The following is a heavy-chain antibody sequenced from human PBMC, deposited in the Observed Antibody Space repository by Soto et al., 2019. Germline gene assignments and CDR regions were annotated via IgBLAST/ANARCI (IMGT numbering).Heavy chain of an antibody. J-gene: IGHJ4*02. CDR3: ARDNGYYDF. D-gene: IGHD2-8*01. CDR2: ISTTSGNT. Sequence: VKVSCKTSGYTFSSYSINWVRQAPGQGLEWMAWISTTSGNTHYAERVQGRVTVTLDKSARTAFMEMWGLTSDDTAVYFCARDNGYYDFWGQGTLVTVSS. V-gene: IGHV1-18*01. CDR1: GYTFSSYS.